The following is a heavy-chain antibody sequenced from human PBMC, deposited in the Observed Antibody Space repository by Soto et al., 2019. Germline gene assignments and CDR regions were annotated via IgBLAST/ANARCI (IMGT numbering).Heavy chain of an antibody. CDR2: INHSGST. J-gene: IGHJ3*02. CDR3: ARGEDIVVVVAATREWAFDI. V-gene: IGHV4-34*01. Sequence: SETLSLTCAVYGGSFSGYYWSWIRQPPGKGLEWIGEINHSGSTNYNPSLKSRVTISVDTSKNQFSLKLSSVTAADTAVYYCARGEDIVVVVAATREWAFDIWGKGTMVP. D-gene: IGHD2-15*01. CDR1: GGSFSGYY.